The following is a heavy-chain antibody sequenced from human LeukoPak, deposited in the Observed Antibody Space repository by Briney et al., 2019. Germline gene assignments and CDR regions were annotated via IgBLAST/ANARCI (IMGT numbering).Heavy chain of an antibody. CDR2: ISWNSGSI. D-gene: IGHD3-10*01. V-gene: IGHV3-9*01. Sequence: AGGSLRLSCAASGFTFDDYAMHWVRQAPGKGLEWVSGISWNSGSIGYADSVKGRFTISRDNAKNSLYLQMNSLRAEDTALYYCAKEKAGGADYWGQGTLVTVSS. CDR3: AKEKAGGADY. CDR1: GFTFDDYA. J-gene: IGHJ4*02.